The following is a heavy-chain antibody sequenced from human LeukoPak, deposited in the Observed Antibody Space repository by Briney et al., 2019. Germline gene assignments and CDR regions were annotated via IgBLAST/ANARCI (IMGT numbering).Heavy chain of an antibody. CDR1: GYTLTELS. CDR2: FDPEDGET. CDR3: AKDHPDYDYGDYASGY. J-gene: IGHJ4*02. Sequence: ASVKVSCKVSGYTLTELSMHWVRQAPGKGLEWMGGFDPEDGETIYAQKFQGRVTMTEDTSTDTAYMELSSLRTEDTALYYCAKDHPDYDYGDYASGYWGQGTLVTVSS. D-gene: IGHD4-17*01. V-gene: IGHV1-24*01.